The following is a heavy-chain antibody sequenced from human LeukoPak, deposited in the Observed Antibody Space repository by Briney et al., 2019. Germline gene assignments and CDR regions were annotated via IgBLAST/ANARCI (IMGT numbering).Heavy chain of an antibody. V-gene: IGHV1-18*01. CDR1: GYTFTNYG. J-gene: IGHJ4*02. D-gene: IGHD3-22*01. Sequence: GASVKVSCKASGYTFTNYGITWVRQAPGQGLEWMGWISAYNGHTKYAQKFQGRVTMTTDTSTSTAYMELRSLRSDDTAVYYCARGSPPNYDSSGYYSYYFDYWGQGTLVTVSS. CDR3: ARGSPPNYDSSGYYSYYFDY. CDR2: ISAYNGHT.